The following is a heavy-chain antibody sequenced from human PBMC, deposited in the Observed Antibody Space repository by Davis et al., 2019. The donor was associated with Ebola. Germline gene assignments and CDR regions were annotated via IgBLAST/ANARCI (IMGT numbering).Heavy chain of an antibody. D-gene: IGHD2-8*02. V-gene: IGHV3-30*18. CDR1: RFTFSTYG. CDR2: ISYDGSNK. J-gene: IGHJ3*02. CDR3: VKTRSNWWNDALEI. Sequence: PGGSLRLSCAASRFTFSTYGMHWVRQAPGKGLEWVAVISYDGSNKYYADSVKGRFTISRDNSKNTLYLQMNSLRPEDTAVYYCVKTRSNWWNDALEIWGRGTMVIVSS.